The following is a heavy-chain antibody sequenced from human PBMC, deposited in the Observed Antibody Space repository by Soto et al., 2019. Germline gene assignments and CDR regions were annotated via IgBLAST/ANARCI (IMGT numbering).Heavy chain of an antibody. CDR2: ISSSSSGI. J-gene: IGHJ6*03. Sequence: EVQLVESGGGLVQPGGSLRLSCATSGFILSDCAMNWVRQAPGKGLEWVSYISSSSSGIDYADSVKGRFTVSRDNARNSLYLQMNSLRAEDTAVYYCARGLSWGSNWYYYMDVWGKGTTVTVSS. D-gene: IGHD7-27*01. V-gene: IGHV3-48*01. CDR3: ARGLSWGSNWYYYMDV. CDR1: GFILSDCA.